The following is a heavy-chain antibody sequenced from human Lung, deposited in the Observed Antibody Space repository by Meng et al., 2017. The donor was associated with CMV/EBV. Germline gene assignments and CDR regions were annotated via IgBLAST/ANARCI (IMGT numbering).Heavy chain of an antibody. V-gene: IGHV1-69*13. J-gene: IGHJ4*02. Sequence: SXXVSXKASGGDFYNFGISWIRQAPGQGLQWMGRIIPTFGTAHYARGFQGKITISADGPTTTAFMEISGLTSDDTAVYYCARPFRPGYGDPGFDFWGQGTXVTVSS. CDR1: GGDFYNFG. CDR2: IIPTFGTA. CDR3: ARPFRPGYGDPGFDF. D-gene: IGHD4-17*01.